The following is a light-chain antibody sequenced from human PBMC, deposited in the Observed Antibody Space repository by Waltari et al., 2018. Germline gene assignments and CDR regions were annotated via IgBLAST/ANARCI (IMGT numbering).Light chain of an antibody. CDR3: QVWTTGAGV. CDR2: RDT. Sequence: SYELTQPVSVSVALGQTARITCGGNNIGDKIVHWYQQKPGQAPVLVIFRDTNRPSGIPERFSGSNSVNTATLTISRAQGGDEADYYCQVWTTGAGVFGGGTKLSVL. CDR1: NIGDKI. V-gene: IGLV3-9*01. J-gene: IGLJ3*02.